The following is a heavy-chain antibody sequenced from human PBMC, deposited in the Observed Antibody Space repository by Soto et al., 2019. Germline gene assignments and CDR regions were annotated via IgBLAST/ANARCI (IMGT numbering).Heavy chain of an antibody. CDR1: GGSFSGYY. D-gene: IGHD3-9*01. CDR2: INHSGST. Sequence: QVQLQQWGAGLLKPSETLSLTCAVYGGSFSGYYWSWIRQHPGKGLEWIGEINHSGSTNYNPSLKSRFTISVDTSKNQFSLKLSSVTAADTAVYYCARVKDILTGYSFDPWGQGTLVTVSS. CDR3: ARVKDILTGYSFDP. J-gene: IGHJ5*02. V-gene: IGHV4-34*01.